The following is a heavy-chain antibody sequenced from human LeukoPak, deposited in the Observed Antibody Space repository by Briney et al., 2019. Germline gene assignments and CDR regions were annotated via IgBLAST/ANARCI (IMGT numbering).Heavy chain of an antibody. J-gene: IGHJ4*02. V-gene: IGHV3-43*02. CDR3: TKDRYCTSSSCPTDH. Sequence: GGSLRLSCAASGFTFSSYGMHWVRQAPGKGLEWVSLISGDGGRIYYADSVRGRFTISRDNSKYSLYLQMDNLRIEDTALYYCTKDRYCTSSSCPTDHWGQGTLVTVSS. CDR2: ISGDGGRI. D-gene: IGHD2-2*01. CDR1: GFTFSSYG.